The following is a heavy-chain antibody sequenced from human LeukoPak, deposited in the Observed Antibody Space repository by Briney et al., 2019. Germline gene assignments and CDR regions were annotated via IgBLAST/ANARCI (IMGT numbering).Heavy chain of an antibody. CDR2: INPNSGGR. J-gene: IGHJ4*02. Sequence: GASVKVSCKSSGNIFTAYFLHWVGQAPAPGLEWMGCINPNSGGRKNSQKFQVRVSMTRDTSISKDYLELSSLRSDDPPVDYLSGGEEYIHDYWVRGKLVTVTA. CDR3: SGGEEYIHDY. D-gene: IGHD6-6*01. CDR1: GNIFTAYF. V-gene: IGHV1-2*02.